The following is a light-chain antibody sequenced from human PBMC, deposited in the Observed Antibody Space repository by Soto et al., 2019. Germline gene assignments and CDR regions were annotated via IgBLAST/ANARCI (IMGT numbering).Light chain of an antibody. Sequence: EILMPQSPVTVSVSPGASAPLSSRASQSVRRNLAWYPQNPGQAPRLLIYGASTRATGIPARFSGSGSGTDFTLTMRSLQSEDLAVYYCQQYNNWPPWTVGHVTMVEIK. CDR1: QSVRRN. V-gene: IGKV3-15*01. CDR2: GAS. J-gene: IGKJ1*01. CDR3: QQYNNWPPWT.